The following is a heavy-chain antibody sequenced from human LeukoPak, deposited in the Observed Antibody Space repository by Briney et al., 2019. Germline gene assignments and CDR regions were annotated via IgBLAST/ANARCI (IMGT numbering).Heavy chain of an antibody. CDR2: IRYDGSNK. V-gene: IGHV3-30*02. CDR1: GFTFSSYG. Sequence: PGGSLRLSCAASGFTFSSYGMHWVRQAPDKGLGWVAFIRYDGSNKYYVDSVKGRFTISRDNSKNTLYLQMNSLRAEDTAVYYCAKDRGPYISSWYGYWGQGTLVTVSS. CDR3: AKDRGPYISSWYGY. D-gene: IGHD6-13*01. J-gene: IGHJ4*02.